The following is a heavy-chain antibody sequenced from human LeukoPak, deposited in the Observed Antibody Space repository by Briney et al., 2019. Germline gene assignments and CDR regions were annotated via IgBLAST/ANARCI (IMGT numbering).Heavy chain of an antibody. CDR2: ISYDGSNK. CDR3: ARGGVHSSSNCDY. J-gene: IGHJ4*02. CDR1: GFTFSDYG. Sequence: PGGSLRLSCAASGFTFSDYGMHWVRQAPGKGLEWVTVISYDGSNKYYGDSVKGRFTISRDNSKNTLYLQMNSLRVEDTAVYYCARGGVHSSSNCDYWGQGTLVTVSS. V-gene: IGHV3-30*03. D-gene: IGHD6-13*01.